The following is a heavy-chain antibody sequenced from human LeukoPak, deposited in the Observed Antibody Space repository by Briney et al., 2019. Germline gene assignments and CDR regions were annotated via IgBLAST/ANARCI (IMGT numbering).Heavy chain of an antibody. D-gene: IGHD3-9*01. V-gene: IGHV3-64D*06. CDR3: VRGLYYDILDQLDP. CDR2: ISSNGGST. CDR1: GFTFSSYA. Sequence: GRSLRLSCSASGFTFSSYAMHWVRQAPGKGLEYVSAISSNGGSTYYADSVKGRFTISRDNSKNTLYLQMSSLRAEDTAVYYCVRGLYYDILDQLDPWGQGTLVTVSS. J-gene: IGHJ5*02.